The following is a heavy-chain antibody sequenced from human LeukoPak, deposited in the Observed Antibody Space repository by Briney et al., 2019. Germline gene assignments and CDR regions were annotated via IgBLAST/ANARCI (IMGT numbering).Heavy chain of an antibody. CDR1: GVPISRFY. D-gene: IGHD1-1*01. V-gene: IGHV4-4*09. Sequence: SETLSLTCTTSGVPISRFYWSWVRQPPGKGLEWIGNIYSGVPTYFNPSLKSRVIISVDTSKKQFSLNLASVTAADTAMYYCVQTTGWPGFDYWGQGILVTVSS. J-gene: IGHJ4*02. CDR2: IYSGVPT. CDR3: VQTTGWPGFDY.